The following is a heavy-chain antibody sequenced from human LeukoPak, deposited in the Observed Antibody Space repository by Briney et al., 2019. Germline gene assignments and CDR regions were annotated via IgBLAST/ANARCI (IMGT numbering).Heavy chain of an antibody. D-gene: IGHD5-12*01. V-gene: IGHV1-69*13. CDR1: GYTFTSYG. J-gene: IGHJ4*02. Sequence: GASVKVSCKASGYTFTSYGISWVRQAPGQGLEWMGGIIPIFGTANYAQKFQGRVTITADESTSTAYMELSSLRSEDTAVYYCARAEKCGGYAPFDYWGQGTLVTVSS. CDR2: IIPIFGTA. CDR3: ARAEKCGGYAPFDY.